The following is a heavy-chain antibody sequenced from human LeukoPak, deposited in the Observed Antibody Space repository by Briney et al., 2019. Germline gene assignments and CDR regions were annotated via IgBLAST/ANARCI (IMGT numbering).Heavy chain of an antibody. J-gene: IGHJ4*02. Sequence: GRSLRLSCAASGFTFGTYAVSWFRQAPGKGLEWVAFIRSKTFGGTTEYAASVKGRFTISRDDSKSIAYLQMNSLKTEDTAVYYCTRYSGRTDYWGQGTLVSVSS. CDR2: IRSKTFGGTT. D-gene: IGHD5-18*01. CDR3: TRYSGRTDY. CDR1: GFTFGTYA. V-gene: IGHV3-49*03.